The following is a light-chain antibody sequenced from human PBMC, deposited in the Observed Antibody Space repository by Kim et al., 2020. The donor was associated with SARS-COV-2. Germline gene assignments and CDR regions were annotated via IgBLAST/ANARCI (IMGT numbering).Light chain of an antibody. Sequence: SPGERATLSCRASQSVSNHLAWYQQKPGQPPRRLIYDASNRATGIPVRFSGSGSGTEFTLTISSLEPEDFAVYYCQQRSNWPRGTFGPGTKVDIK. CDR3: QQRSNWPRGT. CDR1: QSVSNH. CDR2: DAS. J-gene: IGKJ3*01. V-gene: IGKV3-11*01.